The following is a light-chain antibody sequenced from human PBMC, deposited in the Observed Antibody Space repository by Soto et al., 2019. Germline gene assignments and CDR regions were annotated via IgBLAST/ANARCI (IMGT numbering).Light chain of an antibody. CDR1: KLGDKY. CDR2: QDS. V-gene: IGLV3-1*01. Sequence: SYELTQPPSVSVSPGQTASITCSGDKLGDKYACWYQQKPGQSPVPVIYQDSKRPSGIPERFSGSNSGNTATLTISGTQAMDEADYYCQAWDSSTHVFGTGTKLTVL. CDR3: QAWDSSTHV. J-gene: IGLJ1*01.